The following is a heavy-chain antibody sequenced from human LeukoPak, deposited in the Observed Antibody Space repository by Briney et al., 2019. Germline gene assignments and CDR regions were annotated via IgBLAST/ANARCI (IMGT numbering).Heavy chain of an antibody. D-gene: IGHD3-10*01. CDR2: INPNSGGT. Sequence: ASVKVSCKASGYTFTGYYLHWVRQAPGQGLQWMGWINPNSGGTKYALTFQGGVTMTRDTSISTAHMELSRLTFDDTAVYYCAVMLTMVRGAVGDHWGQGTLVTVSS. V-gene: IGHV1-2*02. J-gene: IGHJ4*02. CDR1: GYTFTGYY. CDR3: AVMLTMVRGAVGDH.